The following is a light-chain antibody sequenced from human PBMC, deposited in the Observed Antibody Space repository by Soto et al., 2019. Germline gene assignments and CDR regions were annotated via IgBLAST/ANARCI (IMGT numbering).Light chain of an antibody. CDR3: CSYAGSYTWV. J-gene: IGLJ3*02. CDR2: DVS. V-gene: IGLV2-11*01. CDR1: SSDVGGYNY. Sequence: QSVLTQPRSVSGSPGQSVTISCTGTSSDVGGYNYVSWYQQHPGKAPKLMIYDVSKRPSGVPDRFSGSKSGNTASLTISGLQDDDDADYYCCSYAGSYTWVFGGGTKLTVL.